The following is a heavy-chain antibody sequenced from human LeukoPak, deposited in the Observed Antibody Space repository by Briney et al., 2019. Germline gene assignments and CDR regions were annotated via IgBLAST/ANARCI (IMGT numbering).Heavy chain of an antibody. D-gene: IGHD3-16*01. V-gene: IGHV4-34*01. CDR1: GGSFSGYY. CDR2: INHSGST. Sequence: SETLSLTCAVYGGSFSGYYWSWIRQPPGKGLEWIGEINHSGSTNYNPSLNSRVTISVDTSKNQFSLKLSSVTAADTAVYYCAGSYVWGNSKFYYYYGMDVWGQGTTVTVSS. CDR3: AGSYVWGNSKFYYYYGMDV. J-gene: IGHJ6*02.